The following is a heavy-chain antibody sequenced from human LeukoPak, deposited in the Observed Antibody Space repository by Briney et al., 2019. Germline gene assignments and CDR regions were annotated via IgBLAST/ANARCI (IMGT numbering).Heavy chain of an antibody. D-gene: IGHD3-10*01. J-gene: IGHJ4*02. V-gene: IGHV3-33*01. CDR3: ARDTFGYYYGSGSYSDFDY. Sequence: GGSLRLSCAASGFTFSSYGMHWVRQAPGKGLEWVAVIWYDGSNKYYADSVKGRFTISRDNSKNTLYLQMNSLRAEDTAVYYCARDTFGYYYGSGSYSDFDYWGQGTLVTVSS. CDR1: GFTFSSYG. CDR2: IWYDGSNK.